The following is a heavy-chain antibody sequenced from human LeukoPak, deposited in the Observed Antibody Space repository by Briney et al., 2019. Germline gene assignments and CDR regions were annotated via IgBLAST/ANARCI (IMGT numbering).Heavy chain of an antibody. CDR2: ISSSSGTI. V-gene: IGHV3-48*01. CDR3: CKLGETIDY. CDR1: GFSFSSYS. Sequence: GGSLRLSCAASGFSFSSYSMNWVRQAPGKGLEWISYISSSSGTIYYADSVLGRFTISRDNSRNTLYLQMNSLRAEDTAVYYCCKLGETIDYWGQGTLVTVSS. J-gene: IGHJ4*02. D-gene: IGHD7-27*01.